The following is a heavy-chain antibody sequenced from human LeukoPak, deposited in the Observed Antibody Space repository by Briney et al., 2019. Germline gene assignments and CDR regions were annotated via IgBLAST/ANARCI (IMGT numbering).Heavy chain of an antibody. CDR2: ISGSGGST. CDR3: AKAAYGGSYFDY. Sequence: GGSLRLSCAASGFTFSSYAMSWVRQTPGKGLEWVSAISGSGGSTYYADSVKGRFTISRGNSKNTLYLQMNSLRAEDTAVYYCAKAAYGGSYFDYWGQGTLVTVSS. CDR1: GFTFSSYA. D-gene: IGHD4-23*01. J-gene: IGHJ4*02. V-gene: IGHV3-23*01.